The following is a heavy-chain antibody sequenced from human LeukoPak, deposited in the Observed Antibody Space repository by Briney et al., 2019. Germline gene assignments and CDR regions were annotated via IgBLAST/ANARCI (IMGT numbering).Heavy chain of an antibody. V-gene: IGHV1-46*01. D-gene: IGHD4-17*01. J-gene: IGHJ4*02. Sequence: ASVKVSCKASGYTFTSYGISWVRQAPGQGLEWMGIINPSGGSTSYAQKFQGRVTMTRDASTSTVYMELSSLRSEDTAVYYCARARSSVTTVTTPGYWGQGTLVTVSS. CDR2: INPSGGST. CDR1: GYTFTSYG. CDR3: ARARSSVTTVTTPGY.